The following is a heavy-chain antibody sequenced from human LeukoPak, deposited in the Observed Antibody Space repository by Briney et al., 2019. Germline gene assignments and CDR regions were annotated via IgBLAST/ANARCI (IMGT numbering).Heavy chain of an antibody. CDR3: ARGYDSSAYYPFNY. Sequence: SETLSLTCTVSGGSISSYYWSWIRQSPGRGLEWIGYISDSGSTNYNPSLKSRVTISVDTSKNQFSLMLSSVTAADTAVYYCARGYDSSAYYPFNYWGQGALVTVSS. J-gene: IGHJ4*02. D-gene: IGHD3-22*01. CDR2: ISDSGST. CDR1: GGSISSYY. V-gene: IGHV4-59*01.